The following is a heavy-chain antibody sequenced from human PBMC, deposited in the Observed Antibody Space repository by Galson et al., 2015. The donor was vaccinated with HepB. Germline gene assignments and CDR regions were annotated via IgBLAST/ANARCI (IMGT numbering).Heavy chain of an antibody. CDR3: ARDNTVTTVDYYYGMDV. Sequence: SVKVSCKASGGTFSSYAISWVRQAPGQGLEWMGGIIPIFGTANYAQKFQGRVTITADESTSTAYMELSSLRSEDTAVYYCARDNTVTTVDYYYGMDVWGQGTTVTVSS. V-gene: IGHV1-69*13. J-gene: IGHJ6*02. D-gene: IGHD4-17*01. CDR2: IIPIFGTA. CDR1: GGTFSSYA.